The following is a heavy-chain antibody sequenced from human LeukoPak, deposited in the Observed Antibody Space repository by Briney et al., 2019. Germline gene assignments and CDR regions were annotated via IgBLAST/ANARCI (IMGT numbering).Heavy chain of an antibody. CDR3: ARDSSSWQQKKHDY. CDR1: GFTFSSYE. CDR2: ISSSGSTI. J-gene: IGHJ4*02. D-gene: IGHD6-13*01. Sequence: GGSLRLSCAASGFTFSSYEMNWVRQAPGKGLEWVSYISSSGSTIYYADSVKGRFTISRDNAKNSLYLQMNSLRAEDTAVYYCARDSSSWQQKKHDYWGQGTLVTVSS. V-gene: IGHV3-48*03.